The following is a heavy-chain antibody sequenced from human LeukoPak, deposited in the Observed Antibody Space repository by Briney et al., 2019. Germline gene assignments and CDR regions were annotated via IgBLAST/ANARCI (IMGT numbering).Heavy chain of an antibody. D-gene: IGHD4-17*01. CDR2: INPNSGGT. CDR3: ARDMTTVTTIDY. V-gene: IGHV1-2*02. Sequence: ASVKVSCKASGYTFTGYYMHWVRQAPGQGLAWMGWINPNSGGTNYAQKFQGRVTMTRDTSISTAYMELSRLRSDDTAVYYCARDMTTVTTIDYWGQGTLVTVSS. CDR1: GYTFTGYY. J-gene: IGHJ4*02.